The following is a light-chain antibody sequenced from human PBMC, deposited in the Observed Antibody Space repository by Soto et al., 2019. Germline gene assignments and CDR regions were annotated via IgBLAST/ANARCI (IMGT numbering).Light chain of an antibody. Sequence: QSALTQPRSVSGSPGQSVAISCARTSSDVGRYNYVSWYQQYPGKAPKLIIYDVTKRPSGVPDRFSGSKSGNTASLTISGLQAEDEADYYCCSFAGLFGGGTKLTVL. CDR1: SSDVGRYNY. J-gene: IGLJ2*01. CDR3: CSFAGL. V-gene: IGLV2-11*01. CDR2: DVT.